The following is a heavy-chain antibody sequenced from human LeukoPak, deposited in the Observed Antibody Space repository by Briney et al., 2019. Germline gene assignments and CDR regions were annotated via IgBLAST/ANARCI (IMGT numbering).Heavy chain of an antibody. CDR1: GGSFSGYY. Sequence: SETLSLTCAVYGGSFSGYYWSWIRQPPGKGLEWIGEINHSGSTNYNPSLKSRVTISVDTSKNQFSLKLSSVTAADTAVYYCARGGKQLWAGYYMDVWGKGTTVTVSS. CDR3: ARGGKQLWAGYYMDV. J-gene: IGHJ6*03. V-gene: IGHV4-34*01. D-gene: IGHD5-18*01. CDR2: INHSGST.